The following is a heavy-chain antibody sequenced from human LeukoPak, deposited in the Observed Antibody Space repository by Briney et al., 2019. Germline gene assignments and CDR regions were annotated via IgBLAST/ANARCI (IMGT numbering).Heavy chain of an antibody. J-gene: IGHJ4*02. CDR2: ISYDGSNK. CDR3: SKGRVAAAGTWHYFDY. V-gene: IGHV3-30-3*01. D-gene: IGHD6-13*01. Sequence: GGSLRLSCAASGFTFSSYAMHWVRQAPGKGLEWVAVISYDGSNKYYADSVKGRFTISRDNSKNTLFLQMNSLRAEDTAVYYCSKGRVAAAGTWHYFDYWGQGILVTVSS. CDR1: GFTFSSYA.